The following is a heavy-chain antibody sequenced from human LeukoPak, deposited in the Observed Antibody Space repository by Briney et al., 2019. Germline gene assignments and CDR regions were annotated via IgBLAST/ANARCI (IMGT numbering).Heavy chain of an antibody. CDR1: GFTFSSYA. Sequence: PRGSLRLSCAASGFTFSSYAMHWVRQAPGKGLEWVAVISYDGSNKYYADSVKGRFTISRDNSKNTLYLQMNSLRAEDTAVYYCAGNSGQWLGYWGQGTLVTVSS. CDR3: AGNSGQWLGY. CDR2: ISYDGSNK. J-gene: IGHJ4*02. D-gene: IGHD6-19*01. V-gene: IGHV3-30*04.